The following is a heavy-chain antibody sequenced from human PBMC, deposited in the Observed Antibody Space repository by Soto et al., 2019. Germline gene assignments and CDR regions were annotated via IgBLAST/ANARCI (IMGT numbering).Heavy chain of an antibody. Sequence: EVQLLESGGGLVQPGGSLRLSCAASGFTFSSYGMTWVRQAPGKGLEWVSFSSATGAGTYYADSVKGRFTISRDNSKNTLYLQMASLRADDTAVYYCAKDRRAGVNYGCYSDFWGQGALVIVSS. D-gene: IGHD2-21*02. CDR3: AKDRRAGVNYGCYSDF. J-gene: IGHJ4*02. CDR2: SSATGAGT. CDR1: GFTFSSYG. V-gene: IGHV3-23*01.